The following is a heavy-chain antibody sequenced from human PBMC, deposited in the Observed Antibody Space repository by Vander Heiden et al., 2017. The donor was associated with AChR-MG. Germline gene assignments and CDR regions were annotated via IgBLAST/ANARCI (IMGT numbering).Heavy chain of an antibody. D-gene: IGHD3-16*01. CDR2: VNVATSGT. J-gene: IGHJ5*01. V-gene: IGHV1-3*01. Sequence: QAQLVQSGAEVKTPGDSVILSCKASGYIFTYYWIFWLRQAPGQRPEWLGWVNVATSGTKYSQKFQGRVSISRDKSAGTATMELRGLTSEDTAIYYCARRATMTNFGPGWFDSWGLGSPVTVSS. CDR1: GYIFTYYW. CDR3: ARRATMTNFGPGWFDS.